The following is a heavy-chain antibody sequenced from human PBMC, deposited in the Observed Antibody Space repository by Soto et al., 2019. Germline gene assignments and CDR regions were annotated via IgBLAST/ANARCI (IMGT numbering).Heavy chain of an antibody. CDR1: GFTFSSYA. D-gene: IGHD6-19*01. Sequence: QVQLVESGGGVVQPGRSLRLSCAASGFTFSSYAMHWVRQAPGKGLEWVAVISYDGSNKYYADSVKGRFTISRDNSKNTLYLQINSLRAEDTAVYYCARDLSGEYSGSNAWGQGTLVTVSS. CDR3: ARDLSGEYSGSNA. CDR2: ISYDGSNK. V-gene: IGHV3-30-3*01. J-gene: IGHJ5*02.